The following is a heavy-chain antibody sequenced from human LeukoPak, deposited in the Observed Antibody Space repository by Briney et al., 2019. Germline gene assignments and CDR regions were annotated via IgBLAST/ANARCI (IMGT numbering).Heavy chain of an antibody. V-gene: IGHV3-49*03. CDR1: GFPLVDYA. CDR3: TRFSGSYYTPPAY. CDR2: IRSKAYGGTT. J-gene: IGHJ4*02. D-gene: IGHD1-26*01. Sequence: LGGPLSLSCPASGFPLVDYAMSWFRQAPGKGLEWVGFIRSKAYGGTTEYAASVKGRFTISRDDSKSIAYLQMNSLKTEDTAVYYCTRFSGSYYTPPAYWGQGTLVTVSS.